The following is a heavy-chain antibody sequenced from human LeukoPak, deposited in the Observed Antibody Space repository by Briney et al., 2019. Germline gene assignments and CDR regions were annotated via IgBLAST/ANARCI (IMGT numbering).Heavy chain of an antibody. J-gene: IGHJ5*02. CDR3: ARDAPPYSSGWYNWFDP. CDR1: GGSISSYY. Sequence: KPSETLSLTCTVSGGSISSYYWSWIRQPAGKGLEWIGRIYTSGSTNYNPSLKSRVTMSVDTSKNQFSLKLSSVTAADTAVYYCARDAPPYSSGWYNWFDPWGQGTLVTVSS. V-gene: IGHV4-4*07. D-gene: IGHD6-19*01. CDR2: IYTSGST.